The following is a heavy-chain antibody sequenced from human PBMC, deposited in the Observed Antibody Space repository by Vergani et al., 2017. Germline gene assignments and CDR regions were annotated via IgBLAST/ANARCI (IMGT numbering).Heavy chain of an antibody. Sequence: QVQLVQSGAEVKKPGASVKVSCKVSGYTLTELSMHWVRQAPGKGLEWMGGFDPEDGETIYAQKFQGRVTMTEDTSTDTAYSELSSLRSEDTAVYYCATDWAGIAAAGSNPITHYYYYYGMDVWGQGTTVTVSS. D-gene: IGHD6-13*01. CDR1: GYTLTELS. CDR2: FDPEDGET. V-gene: IGHV1-24*01. J-gene: IGHJ6*02. CDR3: ATDWAGIAAAGSNPITHYYYYYGMDV.